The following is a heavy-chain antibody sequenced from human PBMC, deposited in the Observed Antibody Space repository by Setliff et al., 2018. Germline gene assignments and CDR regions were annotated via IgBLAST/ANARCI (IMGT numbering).Heavy chain of an antibody. V-gene: IGHV4-39*01. CDR2: ISSSGTS. J-gene: IGHJ4*02. Sequence: TSETLSLTCSVSDDSIYSDYYFWGWIRQPPGKGLEWIGTISSSGTSKYNSSLGGRATLSIDVPERQCALRLSSVTDADTAVYFCAREGRWDYSYPIYWGQGIRVTVSS. D-gene: IGHD4-4*01. CDR3: AREGRWDYSYPIY. CDR1: DDSIYSDYYF.